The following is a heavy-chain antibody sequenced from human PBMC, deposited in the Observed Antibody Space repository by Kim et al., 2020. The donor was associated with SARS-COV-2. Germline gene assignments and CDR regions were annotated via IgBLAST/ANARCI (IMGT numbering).Heavy chain of an antibody. D-gene: IGHD1-26*01. CDR1: GFTFSSYW. CDR3: PKGFGVGVTI. CDR2: IKQDGSEN. Sequence: GGSLRLSCAASGFTFSSYWRHWVRQVPGKGLEWVTNIKQDGSENYYVDSVKGRFTISRDNSKNSLYLQMNSLRGEDTAMYYCPKGFGVGVTIWGQGTMVIVSS. V-gene: IGHV3-7*01. J-gene: IGHJ3*02.